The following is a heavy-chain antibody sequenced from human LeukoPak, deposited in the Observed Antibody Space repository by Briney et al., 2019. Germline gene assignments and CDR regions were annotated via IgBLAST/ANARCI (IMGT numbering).Heavy chain of an antibody. Sequence: GASVKVSCEASGGTFSSYAISWVRQAPGQGLEWMGGIIPIFGTANYAQKFQGRVTITADESTSTAYMELSSLRSEDTAVYYCARGSDGYTPKNAFDIWGQGTMVTVSS. CDR3: ARGSDGYTPKNAFDI. V-gene: IGHV1-69*13. J-gene: IGHJ3*02. D-gene: IGHD5-24*01. CDR2: IIPIFGTA. CDR1: GGTFSSYA.